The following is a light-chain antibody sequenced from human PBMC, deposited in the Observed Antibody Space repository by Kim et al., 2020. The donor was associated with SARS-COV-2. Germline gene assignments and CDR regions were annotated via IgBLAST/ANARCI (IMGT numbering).Light chain of an antibody. V-gene: IGLV2-14*03. Sequence: QSITIPCPGTSSDVGGYNYVSWYQQHPGKAPKLMIYDVSNRPSGVSNRFSGSKSGNTASLTISGLQAEDEADYYCSSYTSSSTLWVFGGGTQLTVL. CDR3: SSYTSSSTLWV. CDR1: SSDVGGYNY. J-gene: IGLJ3*02. CDR2: DVS.